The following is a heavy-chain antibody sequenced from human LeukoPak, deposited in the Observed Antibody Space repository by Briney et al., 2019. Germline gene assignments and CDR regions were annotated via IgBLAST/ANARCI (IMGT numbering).Heavy chain of an antibody. V-gene: IGHV4-59*12. D-gene: IGHD5-24*01. CDR2: IYYSGST. CDR3: ARDRRDDYNYGFDP. J-gene: IGHJ5*02. Sequence: PGGSLRLSCAASGFTFSSYAMSWIRQPPGKGLEWIGYIYYSGSTNYNPSLKSRITISVDTSKNQFSLKLSSVTAADTAVYYCARDRRDDYNYGFDPWGQGTLVTVSS. CDR1: GFTFSSYA.